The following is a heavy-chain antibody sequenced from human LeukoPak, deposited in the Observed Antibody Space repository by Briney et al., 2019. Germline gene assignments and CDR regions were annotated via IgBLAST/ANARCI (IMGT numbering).Heavy chain of an antibody. CDR1: GFTFDDYA. CDR2: ISGDGGST. V-gene: IGHV3-43*02. CDR3: AKGTYYYDSSGYIGYYYGMDV. D-gene: IGHD3-22*01. J-gene: IGHJ6*02. Sequence: PGGSLRLSCAASGFTFDDYAMHWVRQAPGKGLEWVSLISGDGGSTYYADSVKGRFTISRDNSENSLYLQMNSLRTEDTALYYCAKGTYYYDSSGYIGYYYGMDVWGQGTTVTVSS.